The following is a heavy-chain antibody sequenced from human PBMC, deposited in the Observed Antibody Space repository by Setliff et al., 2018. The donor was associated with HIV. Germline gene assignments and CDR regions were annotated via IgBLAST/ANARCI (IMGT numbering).Heavy chain of an antibody. CDR3: VTMTANWFDP. CDR2: IYTSGIT. V-gene: IGHV4-61*02. J-gene: IGHJ5*02. Sequence: PSETLSLTCTVSGASISSGSFFCSWIRQPAGKGLEWIGRIYTSGITNYNPSLKSRVIISVDTSKNQFSLKLSSVTAAGTAVYYCVTMTANWFDPWGQGTLVTVSS. CDR1: GASISSGSFF. D-gene: IGHD2-21*02.